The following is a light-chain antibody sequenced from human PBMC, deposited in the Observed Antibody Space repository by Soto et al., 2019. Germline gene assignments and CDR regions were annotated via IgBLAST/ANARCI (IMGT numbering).Light chain of an antibody. CDR1: QGISSY. J-gene: IGKJ4*01. CDR2: AAS. Sequence: IPFTQSPSALSASVGDRVTITCRASQGISSYLAWYQQKPGKAPKLLIYAASTLQSGVPSRFSGSGSGTDFTLTISSLQPEDFATYYCQQLNSYPLTFGGGTKV. CDR3: QQLNSYPLT. V-gene: IGKV1-9*01.